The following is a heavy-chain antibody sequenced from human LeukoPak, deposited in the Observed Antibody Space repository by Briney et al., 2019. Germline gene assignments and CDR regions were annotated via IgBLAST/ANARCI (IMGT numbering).Heavy chain of an antibody. Sequence: KPSETLPLTCAVYGGSFSGYYWSWIRQPPGKGLEWIGEINHSGSTNYNPSLKSRVTISVDTSKNQFSLKLSSVTAADTAVYYCARTSILWSNFDYWGQGTLVTVSS. CDR1: GGSFSGYY. J-gene: IGHJ4*02. CDR3: ARTSILWSNFDY. V-gene: IGHV4-34*01. D-gene: IGHD2-21*01. CDR2: INHSGST.